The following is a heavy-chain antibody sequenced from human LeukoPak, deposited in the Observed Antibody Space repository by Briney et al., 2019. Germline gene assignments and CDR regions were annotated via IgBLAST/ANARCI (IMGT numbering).Heavy chain of an antibody. CDR3: AKDLTMIVD. J-gene: IGHJ1*01. V-gene: IGHV3-23*01. D-gene: IGHD3-22*01. CDR1: GFTFSNYA. CDR2: ISGSGGST. Sequence: GGSLRLSCVASGFTFSNYAMRWVRQAPGKGLEWVAAISGSGGSTYYADSVKGRFTISRDNSKNTLYLQMNSLRAEGTAVYYCAKDLTMIVDWGQGTLVTVSS.